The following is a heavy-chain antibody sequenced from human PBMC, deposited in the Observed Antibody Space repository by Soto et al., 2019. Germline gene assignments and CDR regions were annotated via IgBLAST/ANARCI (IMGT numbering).Heavy chain of an antibody. D-gene: IGHD3-10*01. CDR2: IYYSGST. J-gene: IGHJ4*02. Sequence: SETLSLTCTVSGGSISSYYWSWIRQPPGKGLEWIGYIYYSGSTNYNPSLKSRVTISVDTSKNQFSLKLSSVTAADTAVYYCARAPRVAPRRVLLWFGGLDYWGQGTLVTVSS. CDR1: GGSISSYY. CDR3: ARAPRVAPRRVLLWFGGLDY. V-gene: IGHV4-59*01.